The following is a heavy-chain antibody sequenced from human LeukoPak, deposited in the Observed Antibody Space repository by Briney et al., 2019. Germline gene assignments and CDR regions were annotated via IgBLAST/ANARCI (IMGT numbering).Heavy chain of an antibody. V-gene: IGHV3-23*01. CDR3: VGRNYYLDY. J-gene: IGHJ4*02. CDR1: GFTFISRE. CDR2: ITRGGDGT. Sequence: GGSLRLSCADPGFTFISREMSWVRQAPGKGLEWVSTITRGGDGTFYADSVKGRFTISKDNSRDRLYLEMNSLRVEDTAVYYCVGRNYYLDYWGQGTLVTVSS. D-gene: IGHD3-16*01.